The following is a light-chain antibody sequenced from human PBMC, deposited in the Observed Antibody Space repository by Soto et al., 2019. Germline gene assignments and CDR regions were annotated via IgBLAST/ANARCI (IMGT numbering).Light chain of an antibody. Sequence: EIVLTQSPGTLSLSPGERATLTCTASQSVSSSYLAWYQQKPGLAPRLLIYGASTRATGIPARFSGSGSGTEFTLTISSLQSEDFAVYYCQQYNNWPWTFGQGTKVDIK. CDR1: QSVSSSY. V-gene: IGKV3-15*01. J-gene: IGKJ1*01. CDR2: GAS. CDR3: QQYNNWPWT.